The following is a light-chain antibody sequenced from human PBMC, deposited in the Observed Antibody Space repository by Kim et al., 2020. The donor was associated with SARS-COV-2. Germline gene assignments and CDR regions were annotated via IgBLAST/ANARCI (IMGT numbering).Light chain of an antibody. CDR3: QQYDDLPRT. Sequence: EIVLTQSPGTLSLSPGERATLSCRASQSIRTYLAWYQQKRGQAPRLLIYDASSRATGIPDRFSGSGSGTDFTRTISRLEPEDFTMYYCQQYDDLPRTFGPGTKVDI. CDR1: QSIRTY. J-gene: IGKJ3*01. V-gene: IGKV3-20*01. CDR2: DAS.